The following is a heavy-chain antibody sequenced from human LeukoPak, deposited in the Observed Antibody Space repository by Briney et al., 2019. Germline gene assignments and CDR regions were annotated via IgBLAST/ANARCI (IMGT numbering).Heavy chain of an antibody. CDR2: ISWNSVGI. J-gene: IGHJ4*02. V-gene: IGHV3-9*01. Sequence: GGSLRLSCAASGFTFRSYSMNWVRQAPGKGLEWVAGISWNSVGIGYADSVKGRFTISRDNAKNSLYLQMNSLRAEDTALYYCAKRSSSWYYFDYWGQGTLVTVSS. D-gene: IGHD6-13*01. CDR1: GFTFRSYS. CDR3: AKRSSSWYYFDY.